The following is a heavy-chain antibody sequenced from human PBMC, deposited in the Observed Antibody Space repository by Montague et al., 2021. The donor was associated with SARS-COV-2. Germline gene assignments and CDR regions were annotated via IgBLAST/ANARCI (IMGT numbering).Heavy chain of an antibody. V-gene: IGHV4-39*01. CDR1: GGSISSSSYY. CDR2: IYYSGST. J-gene: IGHJ4*02. CDR3: ASARIYGSGSYYNSFQLVSY. Sequence: SETLSLTCTVSGGSISSSSYYWGWIRQPPGKGLEWIGSIYYSGSTYYNPSLKSRVTVSVDTSKNQFSLKLSSVTAADTAVYYCASARIYGSGSYYNSFQLVSYWGQGTLVTVSS. D-gene: IGHD3-10*01.